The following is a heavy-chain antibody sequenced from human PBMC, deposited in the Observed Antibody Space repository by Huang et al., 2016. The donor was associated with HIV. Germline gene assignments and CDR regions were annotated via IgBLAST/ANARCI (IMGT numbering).Heavy chain of an antibody. D-gene: IGHD3-22*01. Sequence: QVQLVQSGAEVKKPGSSVTVSCKASGGTFSSYAISWVRKAPGQGLEWMWVIIPSCGTANNAKKFQGRVTITADESTSTAYMELSSLRSEDTAVYYCARVESRRYYDSSGYYYWGQGTLVTVSS. J-gene: IGHJ4*02. V-gene: IGHV1-69*01. CDR1: GGTFSSYA. CDR3: ARVESRRYYDSSGYYY. CDR2: IIPSCGTA.